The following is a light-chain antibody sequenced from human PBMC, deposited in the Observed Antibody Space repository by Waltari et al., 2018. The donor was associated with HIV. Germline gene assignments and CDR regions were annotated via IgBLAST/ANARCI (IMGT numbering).Light chain of an antibody. CDR2: DVS. J-gene: IGLJ3*02. CDR1: SNDVGGYNY. Sequence: QSALTQPASVSGSPGQSITISCTGSSNDVGGYNYVSGYQQHPGKAPGLMIYDVSTRPSGVSDRFSGSKSGDTASLTISGLQPEDEADYYCESYTSTSVWVFGGGTRLTVL. CDR3: ESYTSTSVWV. V-gene: IGLV2-14*03.